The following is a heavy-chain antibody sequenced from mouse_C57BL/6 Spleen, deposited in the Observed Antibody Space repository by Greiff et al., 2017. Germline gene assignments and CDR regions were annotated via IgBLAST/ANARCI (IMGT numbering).Heavy chain of an antibody. V-gene: IGHV2-2*01. J-gene: IGHJ1*03. CDR3: ARITTVVAYCYFDV. CDR2: IWSGGST. D-gene: IGHD1-1*01. CDR1: GFSLTRYG. Sequence: VQLQQSGPGLVQPSQSLSLTCTVSGFSLTRYGVHWVRQSPGKGLEWLGVIWSGGSTDYNAAFISRLSISKDNSKSQVFFKMNSLQADDTAIYYCARITTVVAYCYFDVWGTGTTVTVSS.